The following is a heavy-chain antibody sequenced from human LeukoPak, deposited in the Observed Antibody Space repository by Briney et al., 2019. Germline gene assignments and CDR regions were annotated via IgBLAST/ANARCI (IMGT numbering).Heavy chain of an antibody. J-gene: IGHJ3*01. CDR1: GGSFSGYY. CDR2: INHSGST. Sequence: SETLSLTCAVYGGSFSGYYWSWIRQPPGKGLEWIGEINHSGSTNYNPSLKSRVTISVDTSKNQFSLKLSSVTAADTAVYYCARQVYCSGGSCYYGWFDPWGQGTMVTVSS. V-gene: IGHV4-34*01. CDR3: ARQVYCSGGSCYYGWFDP. D-gene: IGHD2-15*01.